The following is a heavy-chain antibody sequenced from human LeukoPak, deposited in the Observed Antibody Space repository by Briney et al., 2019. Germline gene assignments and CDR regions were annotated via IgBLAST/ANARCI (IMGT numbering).Heavy chain of an antibody. CDR3: ARFYGSGSYDYYYMDV. D-gene: IGHD3-10*01. Sequence: GGSLRLSCAASGFTFGSYWMSWVRQAPGKGLGWVANIKQDGSEKYYVDSVKGRFTISRDNAKNSLYLQMNSLRSDDTAIYYCARFYGSGSYDYYYMDVWGKGTTVTVSS. V-gene: IGHV3-7*03. J-gene: IGHJ6*03. CDR2: IKQDGSEK. CDR1: GFTFGSYW.